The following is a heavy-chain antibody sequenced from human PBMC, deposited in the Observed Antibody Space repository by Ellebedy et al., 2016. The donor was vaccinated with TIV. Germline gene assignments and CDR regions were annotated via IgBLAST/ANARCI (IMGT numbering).Heavy chain of an antibody. D-gene: IGHD2-15*01. V-gene: IGHV4-39*01. CDR3: ARHGAGGVYCSGGSCYSSDWFDP. J-gene: IGHJ5*02. CDR2: IYYSGST. Sequence: SETLSLXCTVSGGSISSSSYYWGWIRQPPGKGLEWIGSIYYSGSTYYNPSLKSRVTISVDTSKNQFSLKLSSVTAADTAVYYCARHGAGGVYCSGGSCYSSDWFDPWGQGTLVTVSS. CDR1: GGSISSSSYY.